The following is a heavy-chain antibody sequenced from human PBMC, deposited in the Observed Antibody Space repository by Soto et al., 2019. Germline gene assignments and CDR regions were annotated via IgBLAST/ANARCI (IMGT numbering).Heavy chain of an antibody. V-gene: IGHV4-30-4*01. Sequence: QVQLQESGXGLVKPSQTLSLTCTVSGGSISSGDYYXSWIRQPPXKGLEWIGYIYYSGSTYYNPSLKSRVTISVDTSKNQFSLKLSSVTAADTAVYYCARGYYYDSSGYYFSSYGMDVWGQGTTVTVSS. CDR1: GGSISSGDYY. J-gene: IGHJ6*02. D-gene: IGHD3-22*01. CDR3: ARGYYYDSSGYYFSSYGMDV. CDR2: IYYSGST.